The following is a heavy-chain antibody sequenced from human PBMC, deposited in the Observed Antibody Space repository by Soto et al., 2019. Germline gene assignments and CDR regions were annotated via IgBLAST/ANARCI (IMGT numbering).Heavy chain of an antibody. CDR3: ARTTKAVAGTDWFDP. D-gene: IGHD6-19*01. Sequence: SETLSLTCTVSGASISSDYWSWIRQPPGKGLEWIGYMYYSGSTNYNPSLKSRVTISVDTSKNQFSLKLSSVTAADTAVYYCARTTKAVAGTDWFDPWGQGTLVTVSS. J-gene: IGHJ5*02. V-gene: IGHV4-59*08. CDR1: GASISSDY. CDR2: MYYSGST.